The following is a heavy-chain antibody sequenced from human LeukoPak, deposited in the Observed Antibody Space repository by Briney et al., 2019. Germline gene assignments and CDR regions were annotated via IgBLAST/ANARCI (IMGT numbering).Heavy chain of an antibody. Sequence: GGSLRLSCAASGFTFRSYAMSWVRQAPGKGPEWVSGITGRAGATYYADSVKGRFTISRDYSRDTLYLQMNSLSAEDTAVYYCSRGGFCSGPTCQFYFDYWGQGTLVTFSS. CDR1: GFTFRSYA. D-gene: IGHD2-2*01. CDR2: ITGRAGAT. CDR3: SRGGFCSGPTCQFYFDY. V-gene: IGHV3-23*01. J-gene: IGHJ4*02.